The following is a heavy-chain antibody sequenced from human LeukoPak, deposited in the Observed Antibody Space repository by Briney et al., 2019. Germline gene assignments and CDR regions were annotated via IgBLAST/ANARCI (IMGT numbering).Heavy chain of an antibody. J-gene: IGHJ4*02. V-gene: IGHV4-39*01. D-gene: IGHD3-3*01. CDR2: IYYSGST. CDR1: GGSISSSSYY. CDR3: ARSAWGGYYYLDY. Sequence: SETLSLTCTVSGGSISSSSYYWGWIRQPPGKGLEWIGSIYYSGSTYYNPSLKSRVTISVDTSKNQFSLKLSSMTAADTAVYYCARSAWGGYYYLDYWGQGTLVTVSS.